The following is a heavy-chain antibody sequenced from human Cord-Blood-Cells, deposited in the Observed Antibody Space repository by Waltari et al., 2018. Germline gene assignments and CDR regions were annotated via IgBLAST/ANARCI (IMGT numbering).Heavy chain of an antibody. CDR2: IYYSGST. V-gene: IGHV4-39*01. CDR1: GGPISSIIYY. J-gene: IGHJ4*02. Sequence: QLQLQESGPGLVTPSETLSLTCTVSGGPISSIIYYWGWIRQPPGRGLEWIGSIYYSGSTYYNPSLKSRVTISVDTSKNQFSLKLSSVTAADTAVYYCASQGDTAMVDYWGQGTLVTVSS. CDR3: ASQGDTAMVDY. D-gene: IGHD5-18*01.